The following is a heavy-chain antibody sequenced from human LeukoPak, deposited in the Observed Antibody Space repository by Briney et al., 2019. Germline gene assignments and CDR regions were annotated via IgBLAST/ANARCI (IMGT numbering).Heavy chain of an antibody. D-gene: IGHD3-22*01. V-gene: IGHV1-69*04. CDR2: IIPILGIA. J-gene: IGHJ5*02. CDR3: ARASGYYDSSGYYYPYWFDP. Sequence: SVKVSCKASGGTLSSYAISWVRQAPGQGLEWMGRIIPILGIANYAQKFQGRVTITADKSTSTAYMELSSLRSEDTAVYYCARASGYYDSSGYYYPYWFDPWGQGTLVTVSS. CDR1: GGTLSSYA.